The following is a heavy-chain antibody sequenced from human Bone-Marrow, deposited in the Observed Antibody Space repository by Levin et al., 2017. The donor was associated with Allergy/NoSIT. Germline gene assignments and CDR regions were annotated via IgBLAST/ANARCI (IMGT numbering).Heavy chain of an antibody. D-gene: IGHD5-18*01. CDR2: ISYDGSNK. V-gene: IGHV3-30-3*01. J-gene: IGHJ2*01. CDR3: AREPHSAAMVFYWYFDL. Sequence: GESLKISCAASGFTFSSYAMHWVRQAPGKGLEWVAVISYDGSNKYYADSVKGRFTISRDNSKNTLYLQMNSLRAEDTAVYYCAREPHSAAMVFYWYFDLWGRGTLVTVSS. CDR1: GFTFSSYA.